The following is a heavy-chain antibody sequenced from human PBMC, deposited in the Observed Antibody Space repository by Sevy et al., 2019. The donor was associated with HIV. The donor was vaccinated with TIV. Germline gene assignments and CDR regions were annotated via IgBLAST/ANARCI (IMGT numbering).Heavy chain of an antibody. V-gene: IGHV3-7*01. Sequence: GGSLRLSCAASGFTFSSYWMRWVRQAPGKGLEWVANIKQDGSEKYYVDSVKGRLTISRDNAKNSLYLQMNSLRAEDTAVYYCARVPPSGDYRYYYYGMDVWGQGTTVTVSS. J-gene: IGHJ6*02. D-gene: IGHD4-17*01. CDR3: ARVPPSGDYRYYYYGMDV. CDR1: GFTFSSYW. CDR2: IKQDGSEK.